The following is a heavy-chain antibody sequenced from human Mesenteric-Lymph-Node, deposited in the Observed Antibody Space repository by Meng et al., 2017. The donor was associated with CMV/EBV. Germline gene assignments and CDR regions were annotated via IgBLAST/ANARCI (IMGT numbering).Heavy chain of an antibody. Sequence: SETLSLTCTVSGGSVSSGSYYWSWIRQPPGKGLEWIGYIYYSGSTNYNPSLKSRVTISVDTSKNTLYLQMNSLRADDTAVYYCARDKPRTEAGTSCYPSRGWFDPWGQGTLVTVSS. V-gene: IGHV4-61*01. J-gene: IGHJ5*02. D-gene: IGHD2-2*01. CDR1: GGSVSSGSYY. CDR2: IYYSGST. CDR3: ARDKPRTEAGTSCYPSRGWFDP.